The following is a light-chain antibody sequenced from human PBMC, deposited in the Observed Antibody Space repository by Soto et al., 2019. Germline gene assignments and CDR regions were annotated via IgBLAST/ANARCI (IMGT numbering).Light chain of an antibody. V-gene: IGLV1-47*01. J-gene: IGLJ1*01. CDR1: SSNIGSNY. CDR2: RNN. CDR3: AAWDDSLSSRV. Sequence: QSVLTQPPSASGTPGQRVTISCSGSSSNIGSNYVYWYQQLPGTAPKLLIYRNNQRPSGVPDRFSGSKSGTSASLAISGLRSEDEADYYCAAWDDSLSSRVFGTGTKLTVL.